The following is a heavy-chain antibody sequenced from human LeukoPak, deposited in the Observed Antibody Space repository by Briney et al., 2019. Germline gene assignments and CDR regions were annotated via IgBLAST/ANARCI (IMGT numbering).Heavy chain of an antibody. V-gene: IGHV4-4*07. CDR2: IYTSGST. Sequence: SETLSLTCTVSGGSISSYYWSWIRQPAGKGLEWIGRIYTSGSTNYNPSLKSRVTMSVDTSKNQFSLKLSSVTAADTAVYYCASTSYIAAAGCFDYWGQGTLVTVSS. D-gene: IGHD6-13*01. CDR3: ASTSYIAAAGCFDY. CDR1: GGSISSYY. J-gene: IGHJ4*02.